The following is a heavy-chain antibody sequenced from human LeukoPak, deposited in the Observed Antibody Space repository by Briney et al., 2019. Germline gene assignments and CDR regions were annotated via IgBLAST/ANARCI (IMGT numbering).Heavy chain of an antibody. CDR3: ARGDSLTGYFGY. CDR1: GGYISNYY. V-gene: IGHV4-4*07. CDR2: IYTSGT. D-gene: IGHD3-9*01. J-gene: IGHJ4*02. Sequence: PSQTLSLTCTVSGGYISNYYWSWIRQPAGKGLEWIGRIYTSGTNYNPSLKSRVTMSVDTSKDQFSLKLNSVTAADTAVYYCARGDSLTGYFGYWGQGTLVTVSS.